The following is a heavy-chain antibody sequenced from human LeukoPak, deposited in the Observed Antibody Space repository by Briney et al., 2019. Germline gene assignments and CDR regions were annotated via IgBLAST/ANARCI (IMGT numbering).Heavy chain of an antibody. D-gene: IGHD3-22*01. CDR1: GGSVSSDSYY. CDR3: AVGAIDDAFDI. Sequence: SETLSLTCTVSGGSVSSDSYYWSWIRQPPGKGLEWIGYIYYSGSTYYNPSLKSRVTISVDTSKNQFSLKLSSVTAADTAVYYCAVGAIDDAFDIWGQGTMVTVSS. CDR2: IYYSGST. V-gene: IGHV4-61*01. J-gene: IGHJ3*02.